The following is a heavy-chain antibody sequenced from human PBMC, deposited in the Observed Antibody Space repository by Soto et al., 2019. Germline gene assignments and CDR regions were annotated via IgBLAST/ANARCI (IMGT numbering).Heavy chain of an antibody. J-gene: IGHJ4*02. D-gene: IGHD6-13*01. CDR2: IYYSGST. V-gene: IGHV4-59*01. CDR1: GGSISSYY. Sequence: PSETLSLTCTVSGGSISSYYWSWIRQPPGKGLEWIGYIYYSGSTNYNPSLKSRVTISVDTSKNQFSLKLSSVTAADTAVYYCARADSSSWYPSLDYWGQGTLVTVSS. CDR3: ARADSSSWYPSLDY.